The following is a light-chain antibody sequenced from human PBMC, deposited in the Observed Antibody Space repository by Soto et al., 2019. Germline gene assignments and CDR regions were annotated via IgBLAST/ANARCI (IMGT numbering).Light chain of an antibody. Sequence: QSALTQPASVSGSPGQSITISCTGTNSDVGGYNFVSWYQQHPGKAPKLMIYDVGNRPSGVSNRFSGSKSGNTASLNISGLQAEDEADYYCSSYTSSSIPYVFGIGTKVTVL. V-gene: IGLV2-14*01. CDR2: DVG. J-gene: IGLJ1*01. CDR1: NSDVGGYNF. CDR3: SSYTSSSIPYV.